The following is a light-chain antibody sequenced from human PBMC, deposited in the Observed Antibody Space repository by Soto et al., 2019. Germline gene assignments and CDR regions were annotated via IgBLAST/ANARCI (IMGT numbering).Light chain of an antibody. Sequence: QSALTQPASVSGSPGQSVTISCTGTSSDVGGHNFVSWFQQHPGKAPKFMIYEVSNRPSGVSNRFSGSKSGNTASLTISGLQAEDEADYYCSSYTSSSMDVVFGGGTKVTVL. J-gene: IGLJ2*01. CDR2: EVS. CDR3: SSYTSSSMDVV. CDR1: SSDVGGHNF. V-gene: IGLV2-14*01.